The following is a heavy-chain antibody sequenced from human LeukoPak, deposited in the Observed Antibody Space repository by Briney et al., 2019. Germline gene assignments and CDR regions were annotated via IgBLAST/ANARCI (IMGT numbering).Heavy chain of an antibody. CDR3: ATGGRDGAFQFDS. J-gene: IGHJ4*02. Sequence: GGSLRLSCTASGFTFTNAWMSWVRQAPGKGLEWVARIKSKINGGATHYAAPLKGRFTVSRDDSENTLYLQMNGLITEDTAVYYCATGGRDGAFQFDSWGQGTLVTVSS. CDR2: IKSKINGGAT. V-gene: IGHV3-15*01. D-gene: IGHD5-24*01. CDR1: GFTFTNAW.